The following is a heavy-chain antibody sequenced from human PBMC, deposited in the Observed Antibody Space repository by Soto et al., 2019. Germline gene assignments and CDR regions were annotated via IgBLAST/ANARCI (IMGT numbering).Heavy chain of an antibody. CDR3: ARVSLCSGCSCYSFPYYFDY. CDR2: IYYSGST. J-gene: IGHJ4*02. D-gene: IGHD2-15*01. CDR1: GGSIRSSRYY. Sequence: SETLSLTCTVSGGSIRSSRYYWGWMRQPTGKGLEGIGSIYYSGSTYYNPSLKSRVTISVDTSKNQFSLKLSSVTAADTAVYYCARVSLCSGCSCYSFPYYFDYWGQGTLVNVSS. V-gene: IGHV4-39*01.